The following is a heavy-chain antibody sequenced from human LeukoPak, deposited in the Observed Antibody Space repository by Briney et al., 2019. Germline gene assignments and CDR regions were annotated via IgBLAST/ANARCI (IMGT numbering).Heavy chain of an antibody. J-gene: IGHJ4*02. CDR2: IKSKTDGGTT. V-gene: IGHV3-15*01. CDR3: TTSGGGYGPYYFDY. Sequence: KPGGSLRLSCAASGFTFSNAWMSWVRQAPGKGLEWVGCIKSKTDGGTTDYAAPVKGRFTISRDDSKNTLYLQMNSLKTEDTAVCYCTTSGGGYGPYYFDYWGQGTLVTVSS. CDR1: GFTFSNAW. D-gene: IGHD5-12*01.